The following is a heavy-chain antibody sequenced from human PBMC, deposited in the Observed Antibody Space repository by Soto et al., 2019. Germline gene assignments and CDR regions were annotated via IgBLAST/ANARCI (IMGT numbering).Heavy chain of an antibody. V-gene: IGHV3-23*01. D-gene: IGHD2-15*01. Sequence: EVQLLESGGGLVQPGGSLRLSCAASGITFSSYAMNWVRQAPGKGLEWVSSISGSGGITHYADSVKGRFTISTDNSKNTLYLQLTTLRAEDTAIYYCAKAVATTSGWFDPWGQGTLVTVSS. J-gene: IGHJ5*02. CDR1: GITFSSYA. CDR3: AKAVATTSGWFDP. CDR2: ISGSGGIT.